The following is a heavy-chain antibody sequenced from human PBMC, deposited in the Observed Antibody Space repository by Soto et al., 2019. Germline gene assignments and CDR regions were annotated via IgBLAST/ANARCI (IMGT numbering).Heavy chain of an antibody. J-gene: IGHJ4*02. CDR3: ARAGIAVAGRPFDY. V-gene: IGHV3-64*01. Sequence: EVPLVESGGGLVQPGGSLRLSCAASGFTFSSYAMHWVRQAPGKGLEYVSAISSNGGSTYYANSVKGRFTISRDNSKNTLYLQMGSLRAEDMAVYYCARAGIAVAGRPFDYWGQGTLVTVSS. CDR1: GFTFSSYA. D-gene: IGHD6-19*01. CDR2: ISSNGGST.